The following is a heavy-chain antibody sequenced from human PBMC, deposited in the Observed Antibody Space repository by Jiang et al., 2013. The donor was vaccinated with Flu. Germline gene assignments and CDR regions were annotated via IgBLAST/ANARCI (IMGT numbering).Heavy chain of an antibody. D-gene: IGHD3-16*01. V-gene: IGHV4-39*07. J-gene: IGHJ3*02. CDR1: GGSISSSSYY. CDR3: ARLTMITFGGVPDAFDI. Sequence: LLKPSETLSLTCTVSGGSISSSSYYWGWIRQPPGKGLEWIGSIYYSGSTYYNPSLKSRVTISVDTSKNQFSLKLSSVTAADTAVYYCARLTMITFGGVPDAFDIWGQGTMVTVSS. CDR2: IYYSGST.